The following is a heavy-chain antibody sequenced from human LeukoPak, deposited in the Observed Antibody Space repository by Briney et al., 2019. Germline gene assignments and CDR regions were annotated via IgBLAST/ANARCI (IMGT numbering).Heavy chain of an antibody. CDR2: IYYSGTS. V-gene: IGHV4-31*03. J-gene: IGHJ4*02. CDR1: GXSISSGGYY. Sequence: SQTLSLTCTVSGXSISSGGYYWSWIRQHPGRGLEWIGHIYYSGTSFYNPSLTSRVTISVDTSKNQFSLKLTSVNDADTAVYYCARIERSSYSLGFDYWGQGTLVTVSS. CDR3: ARIERSSYSLGFDY. D-gene: IGHD6-6*01.